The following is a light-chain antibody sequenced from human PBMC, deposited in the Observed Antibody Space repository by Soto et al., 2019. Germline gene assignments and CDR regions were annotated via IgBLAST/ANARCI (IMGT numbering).Light chain of an antibody. Sequence: EIVMTQSPATLSVSPGERATLSCRASQSVSSNLAWYQQKPGQAPRLLIYGASTRATGIPARFSGSGSGTELTLTISSLQSEDFAVYYCQQYNNWPPLNFGGGTKVEIK. CDR1: QSVSSN. CDR2: GAS. V-gene: IGKV3-15*01. CDR3: QQYNNWPPLN. J-gene: IGKJ4*01.